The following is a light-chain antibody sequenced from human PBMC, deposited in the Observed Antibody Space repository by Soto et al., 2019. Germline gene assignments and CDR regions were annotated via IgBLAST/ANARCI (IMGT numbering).Light chain of an antibody. CDR1: SSDVGDYEH. CDR2: DVT. J-gene: IGLJ3*02. CDR3: SLYTSSSTWV. Sequence: QSALTQPPSVSGSPGQSVTISCPVTSSDVGDYEHVSWYQQAPGTAPKLIIFDVTNRPSGVPDRFSGSKSGNTPSLTIFGLQAEDEADYYCSLYTSSSTWVFGGGTKLTVL. V-gene: IGLV2-18*01.